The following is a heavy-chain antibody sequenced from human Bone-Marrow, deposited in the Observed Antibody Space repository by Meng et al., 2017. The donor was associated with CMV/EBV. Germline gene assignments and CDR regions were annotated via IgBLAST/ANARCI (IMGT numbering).Heavy chain of an antibody. CDR1: GFTVSSNY. V-gene: IGHV3-30*03. CDR3: ARARFLEWLFTDY. CDR2: TSYDGTTN. D-gene: IGHD3-3*01. Sequence: GESLKISCAASGFTVSSNYMSWVRQAPGKGLEWVALTSYDGTTNFHADSVKGRFTVSRDNSKNMVYLQMSSLRADDSALYFCARARFLEWLFTDYWGQGTLVTVSS. J-gene: IGHJ4*02.